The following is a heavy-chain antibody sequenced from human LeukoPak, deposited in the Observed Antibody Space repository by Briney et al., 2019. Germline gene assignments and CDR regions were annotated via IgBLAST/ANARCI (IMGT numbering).Heavy chain of an antibody. V-gene: IGHV1-2*06. Sequence: ASVKVSCKASGYTFTGYYMHWVRQAPGQGLEWMGRINPNSGGTNYAQKFQGRVTMTRDTSISAAYMELSRLRSDDTAVYYCARSYNWNFDFDYWGQGTLVTVSS. CDR1: GYTFTGYY. D-gene: IGHD1-7*01. CDR2: INPNSGGT. J-gene: IGHJ4*02. CDR3: ARSYNWNFDFDY.